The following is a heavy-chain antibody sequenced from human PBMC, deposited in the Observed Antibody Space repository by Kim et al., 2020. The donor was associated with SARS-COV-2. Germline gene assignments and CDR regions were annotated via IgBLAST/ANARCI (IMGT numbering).Heavy chain of an antibody. CDR3: VRGETAAPLVMDV. D-gene: IGHD1-1*01. V-gene: IGHV3-21*01. CDR2: ISSKSSSYI. Sequence: GGSLRLSCAASGFNFSNYVMSWVRQGPGKGLEWVSSISSKSSSYIFDADSVKGRFTISRDNAKNSLYLQMNSLRVEDTAVYYCVRGETAAPLVMDVWGQGITVTVSS. CDR1: GFNFSNYV. J-gene: IGHJ6*02.